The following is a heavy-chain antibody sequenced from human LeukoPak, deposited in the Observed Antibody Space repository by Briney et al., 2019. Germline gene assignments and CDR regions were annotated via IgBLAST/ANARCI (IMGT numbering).Heavy chain of an antibody. D-gene: IGHD2-8*01. J-gene: IGHJ4*02. CDR1: GFAFSIYN. Sequence: GGSLRLSCAASGFAFSIYNINWVRQAPGKGLEWLSYINGGSNSIYYTDSVKGRFTISRDNAKNSVYLQMNSLRADDTAVYYCTTSNGALDYWGQGTLVTVSS. CDR3: TTSNGALDY. CDR2: INGGSNSI. V-gene: IGHV3-48*01.